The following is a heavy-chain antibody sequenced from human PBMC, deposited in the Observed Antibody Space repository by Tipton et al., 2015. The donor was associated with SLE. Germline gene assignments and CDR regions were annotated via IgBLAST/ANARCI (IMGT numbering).Heavy chain of an antibody. J-gene: IGHJ4*02. V-gene: IGHV4-39*01. CDR3: ARQGPPGLAAAGTGIDF. Sequence: TLSLTCTVSGGPISSSRYYWGWIRQPPGKGLEWIGSIYDTGATYFNPSLKSRVTISVDMSKNQFSLKLNSVTAADTAVYYCARQGPPGLAAAGTGIDFWGQGTLVTVSS. CDR2: IYDTGAT. D-gene: IGHD6-13*01. CDR1: GGPISSSRYY.